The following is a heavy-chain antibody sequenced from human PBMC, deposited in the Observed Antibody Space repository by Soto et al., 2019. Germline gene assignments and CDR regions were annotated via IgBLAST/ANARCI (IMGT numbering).Heavy chain of an antibody. CDR2: IYPGDSDT. CDR3: ASPSPENCSGGSCHYGMDV. V-gene: IGHV5-51*01. D-gene: IGHD2-15*01. Sequence: GESLKISCKGSGYSFTSYWIGWVRQMPVKGLEWMGIIYPGDSDTRYSPSFQGQVTISADKSISTAYLQWSSLKASDTAMYYCASPSPENCSGGSCHYGMDVWGQGTTVTVSS. J-gene: IGHJ6*02. CDR1: GYSFTSYW.